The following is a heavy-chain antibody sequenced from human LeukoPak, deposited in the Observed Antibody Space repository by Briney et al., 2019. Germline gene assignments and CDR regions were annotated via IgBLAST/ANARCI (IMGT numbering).Heavy chain of an antibody. CDR2: IKYDGSYT. J-gene: IGHJ4*02. D-gene: IGHD5-24*01. V-gene: IGHV3-74*01. CDR3: VRDGDAYNFDF. Sequence: PGGSLRLSCATSGFTLSLAWMHWVRQAPGKGLEWVSRIKYDGSYTNYADSVKGRFTISRDNARNTLSLHMINLRAEDTAVYFCVRDGDAYNFDFWGQGVLVTVSS. CDR1: GFTLSLAW.